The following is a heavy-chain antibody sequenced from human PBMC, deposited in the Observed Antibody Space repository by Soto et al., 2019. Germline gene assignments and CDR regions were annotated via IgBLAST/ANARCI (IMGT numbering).Heavy chain of an antibody. CDR3: ERGNMIVVGQMRHFDAFDI. V-gene: IGHV5-51*01. Sequence: GESLKISCKGSGYSFTSYWIGWVRQMPGKGLEWMGIIYPGDSDTRYSPSFQGQVTISADKSISTAYLQWSSLKASDTAMYYCERGNMIVVGQMRHFDAFDIWGQGTMVTVSS. CDR1: GYSFTSYW. CDR2: IYPGDSDT. J-gene: IGHJ3*02. D-gene: IGHD3-22*01.